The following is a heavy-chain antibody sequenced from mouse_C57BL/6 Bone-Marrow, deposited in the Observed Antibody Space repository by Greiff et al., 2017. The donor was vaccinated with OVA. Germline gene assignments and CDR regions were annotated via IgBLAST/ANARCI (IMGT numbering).Heavy chain of an antibody. CDR1: GYTFTSYW. Sequence: QVQLQQPGAELVKPGASVKMSCKASGYTFTSYWITWVKKRPGQGLEWIGDIYPGSGSTNYNEKFKSKATLTVDTSSSTAYMQLSSLTSEDSAVYYCARGGNCGSSCWYVDVWGTGTTVTVSS. CDR3: ARGGNCGSSCWYVDV. V-gene: IGHV1-55*01. CDR2: IYPGSGST. J-gene: IGHJ1*03. D-gene: IGHD1-1*01.